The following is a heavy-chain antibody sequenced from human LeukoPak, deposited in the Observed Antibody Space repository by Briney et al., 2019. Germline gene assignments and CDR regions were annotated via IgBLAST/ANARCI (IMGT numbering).Heavy chain of an antibody. V-gene: IGHV4-59*08. CDR1: GGSISSHY. J-gene: IGHJ4*02. D-gene: IGHD6-19*01. CDR2: IYYSGST. CDR3: ARPYSSGWYSPAL. Sequence: PSETLSLTCTVSGGSISSHYWSWIRQPPGKGLEWIGYIYYSGSTNYNPSLKSRVTISVDTSKNQFSLKLSSVTAADTAVYYCARPYSSGWYSPALWGQGTLVTVSS.